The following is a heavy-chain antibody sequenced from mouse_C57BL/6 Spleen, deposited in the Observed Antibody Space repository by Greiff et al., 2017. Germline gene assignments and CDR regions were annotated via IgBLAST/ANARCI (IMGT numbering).Heavy chain of an antibody. CDR3: ARGGNTTVHFDY. CDR1: GFNIKNTY. V-gene: IGHV14-3*01. D-gene: IGHD1-1*01. Sequence: VQLQQSVAELVRPGASVKLSCTASGFNIKNTYMHWVKQRPEQGLAWIGRIDPANGNTKYAPKFQGKATITADTSSNPANLQLSSLTSEDTAIYYCARGGNTTVHFDYWGQGNTHTVTS. CDR2: IDPANGNT. J-gene: IGHJ2*01.